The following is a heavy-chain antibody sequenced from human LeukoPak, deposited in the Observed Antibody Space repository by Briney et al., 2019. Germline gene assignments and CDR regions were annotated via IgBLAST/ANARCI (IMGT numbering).Heavy chain of an antibody. CDR2: IKQDGNEK. Sequence: GGSLRLSCAASGFTFSTYWMSWVRQAPGKGLEWVANIKQDGNEKYYVGSVKGRFTISRDNAKNSLYLQMNSLRAEDTAVYYCARWHAAGLNFDSWGQGTLVTVSS. J-gene: IGHJ4*02. CDR3: ARWHAAGLNFDS. V-gene: IGHV3-7*01. CDR1: GFTFSTYW. D-gene: IGHD6-13*01.